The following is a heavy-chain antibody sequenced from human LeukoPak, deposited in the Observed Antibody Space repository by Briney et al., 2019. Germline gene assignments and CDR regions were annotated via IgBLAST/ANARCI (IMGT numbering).Heavy chain of an antibody. D-gene: IGHD2-21*02. CDR2: INPSGGST. V-gene: IGHV1-46*01. CDR1: GYTFTSYY. Sequence: AASVKVSCKPSGYTFTSYYMHWVRPAPGQGLEWMGIINPSGGSTSYAPQFQGRVTMTRDMSTSTVYMERSSLRSEDTAVYYCARGSFPAKLAYCGGDSRCNAFDIWGQGTMVTVSS. CDR3: ARGSFPAKLAYCGGDSRCNAFDI. J-gene: IGHJ3*02.